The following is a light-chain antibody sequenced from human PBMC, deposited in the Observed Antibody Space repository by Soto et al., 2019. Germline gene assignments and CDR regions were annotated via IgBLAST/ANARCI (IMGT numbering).Light chain of an antibody. Sequence: QSVLTQPASVSGSPRQSITISCTGTSSDVGGYDYVSWYQQHPGKAPKLLIYDVTNRPSGVSHRFSGSKSGNTASLTISGLQAEDEDNNHCSSYTTHSPVLGGGTKLTVL. J-gene: IGLJ2*01. CDR3: SSYTTHSPV. V-gene: IGLV2-14*03. CDR1: SSDVGGYDY. CDR2: DVT.